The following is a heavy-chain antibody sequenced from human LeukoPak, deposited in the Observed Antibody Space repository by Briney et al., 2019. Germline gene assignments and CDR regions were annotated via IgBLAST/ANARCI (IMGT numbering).Heavy chain of an antibody. CDR2: IKQDGSEK. CDR1: GFTFSSYA. D-gene: IGHD3-16*01. V-gene: IGHV3-7*01. J-gene: IGHJ4*02. Sequence: GGSLRLSCAASGFTFSSYAMSWVRQAPGKGLEWVANIKQDGSEKYYVDSVKGRFTISRDNAKNSLYLQMNSLRAEDTAVYYCASRLRDYWGQGTLVTVSS. CDR3: ASRLRDY.